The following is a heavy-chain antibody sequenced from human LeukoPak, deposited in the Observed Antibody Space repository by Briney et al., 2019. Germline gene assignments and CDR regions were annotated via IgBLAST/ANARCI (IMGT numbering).Heavy chain of an antibody. Sequence: SETLSLTCTVSGGSISSGSYYWSWIRQPAGKGLEWIGRNYTSGSTNYNPSIKSRATISVDTSKNQFSLKLSSVTAADTAVYYCARASGTGHFDYWGQGTLVTVSS. CDR1: GGSISSGSYY. CDR2: NYTSGST. D-gene: IGHD1-14*01. V-gene: IGHV4-61*02. CDR3: ARASGTGHFDY. J-gene: IGHJ4*02.